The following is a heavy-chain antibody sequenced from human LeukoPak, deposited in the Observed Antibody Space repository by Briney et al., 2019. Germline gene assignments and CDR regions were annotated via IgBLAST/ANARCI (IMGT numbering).Heavy chain of an antibody. J-gene: IGHJ4*02. D-gene: IGHD1-26*01. CDR1: GVSFSGYY. V-gene: IGHV4-34*01. CDR2: INHSGST. Sequence: SETLSLTCAVYGVSFSGYYWSWIRQPPGKGLEWIGEINHSGSTNYNPSLKSRVTISVDTSKNQFSLKLSSVTAADTAVYYCARLRSGSYLGGQGTLVTVSS. CDR3: ARLRSGSYL.